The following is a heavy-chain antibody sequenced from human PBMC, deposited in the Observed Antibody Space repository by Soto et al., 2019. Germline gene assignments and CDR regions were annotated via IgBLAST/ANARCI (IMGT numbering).Heavy chain of an antibody. V-gene: IGHV1-3*01. CDR3: ARDLGVGAASDY. CDR2: INAGNGNT. CDR1: GYTFTSYA. Sequence: QVQLVQSGAAVKKPGASVKVSCKASGYTFTSYAIHWVRQAPGQRLEWMGWINAGNGNTKYSQNFQGRVTITRDTSASTAYMELSSLRSEATAVYYCARDLGVGAASDYWGQGTLVTVSS. J-gene: IGHJ4*02. D-gene: IGHD1-26*01.